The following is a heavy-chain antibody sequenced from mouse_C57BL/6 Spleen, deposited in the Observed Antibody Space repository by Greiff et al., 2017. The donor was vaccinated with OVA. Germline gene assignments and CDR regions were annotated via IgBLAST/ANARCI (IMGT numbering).Heavy chain of an antibody. D-gene: IGHD3-2*02. CDR1: GFSLTSYG. V-gene: IGHV2-2*01. CDR3: ARRMAQGVFAY. J-gene: IGHJ3*01. CDR2: IWSGGST. Sequence: VKLMESGPGLVQPSQSLSITCTVSGFSLTSYGVHWVRQSPGKGLEWLGVIWSGGSTDYNAAFISRLSISKDNSKSQVFFKMNSLQADDTAIYYCARRMAQGVFAYWGQGTLVTVSA.